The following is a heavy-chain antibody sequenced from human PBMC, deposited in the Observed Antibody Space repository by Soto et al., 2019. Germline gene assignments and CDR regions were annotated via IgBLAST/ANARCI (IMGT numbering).Heavy chain of an antibody. V-gene: IGHV3-30-3*01. CDR3: ARGHAQTAASIYYYYGMDV. J-gene: IGHJ6*02. CDR1: GFTFSSYA. CDR2: ISYDGSNK. Sequence: SLRLSCAASGFTFSSYAMHWVRQAPGKGLEWVAVISYDGSNKYYADSVKGRFTISRDNSKNTLYLQMNSLRAEDTAVYYCARGHAQTAASIYYYYGMDVWGQGTTVTVSS. D-gene: IGHD6-13*01.